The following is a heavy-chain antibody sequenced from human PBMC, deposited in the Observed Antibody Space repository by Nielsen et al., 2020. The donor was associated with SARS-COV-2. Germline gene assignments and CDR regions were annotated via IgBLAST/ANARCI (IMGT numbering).Heavy chain of an antibody. D-gene: IGHD6-19*01. Sequence: SETLSLTCTVSGGSISSYYWSWIRQPPGKGLEWIGYIYYSGSTSYNPSLKSRVTISVDTSKNQFSLKLSSVTAADTAVYYCAGGSGLNWGQGTLVTVSS. V-gene: IGHV4-59*01. CDR1: GGSISSYY. J-gene: IGHJ4*02. CDR2: IYYSGST. CDR3: AGGSGLN.